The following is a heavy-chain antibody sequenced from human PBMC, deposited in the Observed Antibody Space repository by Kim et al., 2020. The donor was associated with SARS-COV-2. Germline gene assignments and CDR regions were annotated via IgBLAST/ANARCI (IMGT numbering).Heavy chain of an antibody. D-gene: IGHD5-18*01. V-gene: IGHV3-72*01. Sequence: GGSLRLSCAASGFMFSDHYMDWVRQAPGKGLELVGHTRKKANSYTTEYAASVKGRFTISRDDSKNSLYLQMNSLKTEDTAVYYCARVPGNTYGYGFDYWGLGALVTVSS. CDR1: GFMFSDHY. CDR3: ARVPGNTYGYGFDY. CDR2: TRKKANSYTT. J-gene: IGHJ4*02.